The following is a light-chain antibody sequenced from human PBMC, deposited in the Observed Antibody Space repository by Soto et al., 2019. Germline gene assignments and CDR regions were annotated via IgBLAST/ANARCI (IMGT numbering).Light chain of an antibody. CDR3: VEAPHYRPYS. CDR2: LRS. J-gene: IGKJ2*01. Sequence: DVVMTQSPLSLAVTPGESASISCRSSQRLLQSNGYNYVDWYLQKPGQSPQLLIYLRSLRAVGGSDRFSGVGSRLYFTMTSSRMAAADVGLYADVEAPHYRPYSFGHATKVDIK. V-gene: IGKV2-28*01. CDR1: QRLLQSNGYNY.